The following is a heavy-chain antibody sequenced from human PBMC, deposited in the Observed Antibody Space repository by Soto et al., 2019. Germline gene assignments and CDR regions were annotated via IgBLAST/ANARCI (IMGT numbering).Heavy chain of an antibody. CDR1: GRTFSSYA. Sequence: GASVKVSCKASGRTFSSYAISWVRQAPGQGLEWMGGIIPILGTANYAQKFQGIVTITADESTSTAYMELSSLRSEVTAVYYCARVGGSGYQTLGGMDVWGQGTTVTVSS. J-gene: IGHJ6*02. V-gene: IGHV1-69*13. CDR2: IIPILGTA. D-gene: IGHD3-22*01. CDR3: ARVGGSGYQTLGGMDV.